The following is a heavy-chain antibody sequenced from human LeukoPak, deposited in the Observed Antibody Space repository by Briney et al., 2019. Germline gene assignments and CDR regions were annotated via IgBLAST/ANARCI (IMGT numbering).Heavy chain of an antibody. CDR2: IIPILGIA. V-gene: IGHV1-69*02. D-gene: IGHD2-2*01. J-gene: IGHJ4*02. CDR3: ARGFWSGEYCSSPSCYVHS. Sequence: SVKVSCKASGGTFSSYTFSWVRQAPGQGLEWMGRIIPILGIANYAQKFQGRVTITADKSTSTAYMELSSLRSEDTAVYYCARGFWSGEYCSSPSCYVHSWGQGTLVTVSS. CDR1: GGTFSSYT.